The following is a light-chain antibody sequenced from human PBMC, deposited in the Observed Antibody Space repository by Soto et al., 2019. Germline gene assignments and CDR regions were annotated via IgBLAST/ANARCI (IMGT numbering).Light chain of an antibody. Sequence: EIVLTQSPGTLSLSPGERATLSCRASQSVSSKYLAWYQQKPGQAPRVLIYGTSIRASGVPERFSGGGSGTDFTLTISSLQSEDFGVYYCQQYHKWPPFTFGGGTVVDIK. CDR1: QSVSSKY. J-gene: IGKJ4*01. V-gene: IGKV3D-20*02. CDR3: QQYHKWPPFT. CDR2: GTS.